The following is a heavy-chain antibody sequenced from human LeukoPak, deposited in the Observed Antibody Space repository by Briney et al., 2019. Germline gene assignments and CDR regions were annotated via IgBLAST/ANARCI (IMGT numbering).Heavy chain of an antibody. V-gene: IGHV4-59*08. D-gene: IGHD3-22*01. CDR3: ARHESYYYDSSGYIYYFDY. Sequence: PSETLSLTCTVSGGSISSYYWSWIRQPPGKGLEWIGYIYYSGSTNYNPSLKSRVTISVDTSKNQFSLKLSSVTAADTAVYYCARHESYYYDSSGYIYYFDYWGQGTLVTVSS. CDR2: IYYSGST. CDR1: GGSISSYY. J-gene: IGHJ4*02.